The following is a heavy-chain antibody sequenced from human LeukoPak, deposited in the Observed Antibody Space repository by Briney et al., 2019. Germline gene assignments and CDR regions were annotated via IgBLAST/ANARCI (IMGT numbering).Heavy chain of an antibody. CDR1: GYTFTSYG. CDR2: ISAYNGNT. V-gene: IGHV1-18*01. D-gene: IGHD2-2*01. CDR3: ARDLEYSRCSSTSCYGVYYYYYYMDV. J-gene: IGHJ6*03. Sequence: ASVKVSCKASGYTFTSYGISWVRQAPGQGLEWMGWISAYNGNTNYAQKLQGRVTMTTDTSTSTAYMELRSLRSDDTAVYYCARDLEYSRCSSTSCYGVYYYYYYMDVWGKGTTVTVSS.